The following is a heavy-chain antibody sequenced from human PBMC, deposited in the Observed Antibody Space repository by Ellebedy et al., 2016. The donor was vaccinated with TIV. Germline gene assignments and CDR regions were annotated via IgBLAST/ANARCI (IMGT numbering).Heavy chain of an antibody. Sequence: GGSLRLXXAASGFNFSNYGIQWVRQAPGEGLEWVGVIWYDGSNEEYVESVKGRFTISRDNSKNTTTLQMNSLRVEDTATYYCARDCGGSSRCLVYWGQGSLVTVSS. CDR1: GFNFSNYG. CDR3: ARDCGGSSRCLVY. D-gene: IGHD3-16*01. V-gene: IGHV3-33*01. CDR2: IWYDGSNE. J-gene: IGHJ4*02.